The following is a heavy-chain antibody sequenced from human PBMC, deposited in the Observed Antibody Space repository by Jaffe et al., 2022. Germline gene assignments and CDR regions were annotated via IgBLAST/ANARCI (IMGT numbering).Heavy chain of an antibody. D-gene: IGHD4-17*01. CDR2: IYYSGST. J-gene: IGHJ3*02. Sequence: QLQLQESGPGLVKPSETLSLTCTVSGGSISSSSYYWGWIRQPPGKGLEWIGSIYYSGSTYYNPSLKSRVTISVDTSKNQFSLKLSSVTAADTAVYYCARHFLRYDAFDIWGQGTMVTVSS. CDR1: GGSISSSSYY. V-gene: IGHV4-39*01. CDR3: ARHFLRYDAFDI.